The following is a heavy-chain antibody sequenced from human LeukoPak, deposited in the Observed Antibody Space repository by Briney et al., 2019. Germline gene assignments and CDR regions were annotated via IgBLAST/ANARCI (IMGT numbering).Heavy chain of an antibody. CDR2: INHSGST. D-gene: IGHD3-3*01. V-gene: IGHV4-34*01. CDR3: ARHLRRSVRISNGYYTNWFDP. J-gene: IGHJ5*02. Sequence: SETLSLTCAVYGGSFSGYYWSWIRQPPGKGLEWIGEINHSGSTNYNPSLKSRVTISVDTSKNQFSLKLSSVTAADTAVYYCARHLRRSVRISNGYYTNWFDPWGQGTLVTVSS. CDR1: GGSFSGYY.